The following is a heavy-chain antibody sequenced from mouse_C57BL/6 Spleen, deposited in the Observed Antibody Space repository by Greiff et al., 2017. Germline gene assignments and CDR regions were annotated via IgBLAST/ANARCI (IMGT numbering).Heavy chain of an antibody. CDR2: TFYSGIT. J-gene: IGHJ1*03. CDR3: ARDDGRGYFDV. V-gene: IGHV3-3*01. Sequence: DVLLQQSGPSLVRPSQTLSLTCTVTGFSINSDCYWIWLRQFPGKKLEYIGYTFYSGITYSNPSLESRTYITRDTSKNQFSLKLSSVTTEDTATYYCARDDGRGYFDVWGTGTTVTVSS. D-gene: IGHD1-1*01. CDR1: GFSINSDCY.